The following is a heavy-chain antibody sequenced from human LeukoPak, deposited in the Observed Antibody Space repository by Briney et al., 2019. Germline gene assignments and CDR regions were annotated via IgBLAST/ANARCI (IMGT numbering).Heavy chain of an antibody. CDR3: ARNLELSTVGYYFDY. Sequence: ASVKVSCKASGGTFSSYAISWVRQAPGQGLEWMGGIIPIFGTANYAQKFQGRVTITTDESTSTAYMELSSLRSEDTAVYYCARNLELSTVGYYFDYWGQGTLVTVSS. CDR1: GGTFSSYA. V-gene: IGHV1-69*05. CDR2: IIPIFGTA. D-gene: IGHD4-23*01. J-gene: IGHJ4*02.